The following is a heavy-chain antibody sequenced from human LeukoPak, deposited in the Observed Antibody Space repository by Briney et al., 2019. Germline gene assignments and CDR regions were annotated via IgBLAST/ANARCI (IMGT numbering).Heavy chain of an antibody. D-gene: IGHD3-3*01. Sequence: ASVTVSCTASGYTFTSYYMHWVRQAPGQGLEWMGIINPSGGSTSYAQKFQGRVTMTRDTSTSTVYMELSSLRSEDTAVYYCARDRITIFGVPYWFDPWGQGTLVTVSS. V-gene: IGHV1-46*01. CDR2: INPSGGST. CDR1: GYTFTSYY. J-gene: IGHJ5*02. CDR3: ARDRITIFGVPYWFDP.